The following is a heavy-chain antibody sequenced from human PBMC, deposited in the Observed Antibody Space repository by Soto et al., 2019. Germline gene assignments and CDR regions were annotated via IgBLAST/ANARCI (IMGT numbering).Heavy chain of an antibody. Sequence: APEKVVCKASWFTFTRYGTSWVRQAPGQGLEWMGWISGYNGDTNYAQKFQGRVTMTIDTSTLTTYMELRSLTSDDTAVYYCAKNGQPPYYYYGMDVWG. D-gene: IGHD2-8*01. CDR3: AKNGQPPYYYYGMDV. J-gene: IGHJ6*02. V-gene: IGHV1-18*01. CDR2: ISGYNGDT. CDR1: WFTFTRYG.